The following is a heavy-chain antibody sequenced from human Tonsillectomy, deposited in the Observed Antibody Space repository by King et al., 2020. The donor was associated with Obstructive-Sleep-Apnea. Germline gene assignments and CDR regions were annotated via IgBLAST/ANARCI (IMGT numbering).Heavy chain of an antibody. V-gene: IGHV1-3*01. Sequence: QLVQSGAEVKKPGASVKISCKASGYTFTSDAMHLVRQDPGQRLEWMGWFNAGKGNTKYSQKLQGRVTITRDTSASTAYMELSSLRSEDTAVYYCARSMGIAAAVDYWGQGTLVTVSS. D-gene: IGHD6-13*01. CDR2: FNAGKGNT. CDR1: GYTFTSDA. CDR3: ARSMGIAAAVDY. J-gene: IGHJ4*02.